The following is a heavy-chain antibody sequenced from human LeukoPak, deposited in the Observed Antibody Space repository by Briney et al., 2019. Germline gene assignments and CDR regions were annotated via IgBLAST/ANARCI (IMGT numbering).Heavy chain of an antibody. CDR2: ISSSGSTI. J-gene: IGHJ6*02. Sequence: GGSLRLSCAATGFTFSSYEMNWVRQAPGKGLEWVSYISSSGSTIYYADSVKGRFTISRANAKNSLYLQMNSLRAEDTAVYYCASQGISFGGLGGMDVWGQGTTVTVSS. V-gene: IGHV3-48*03. CDR3: ASQGISFGGLGGMDV. CDR1: GFTFSSYE. D-gene: IGHD3-16*01.